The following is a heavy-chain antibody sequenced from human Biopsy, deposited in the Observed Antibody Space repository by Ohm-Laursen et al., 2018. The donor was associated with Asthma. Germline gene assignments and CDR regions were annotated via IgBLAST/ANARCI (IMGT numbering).Heavy chain of an antibody. J-gene: IGHJ4*02. CDR2: IHKNGIG. CDR1: NGSISSNFCY. V-gene: IGHV4-39*07. CDR3: ARGVEYDYDSSGYYFDY. Sequence: GTLSLTCAVSNGSISSNFCYWGWIRQPPGKGLEWVGSIHKNGIGYYKSSLKSRLTISVDTSKNQFSLKVNSVTAADTAVYYCARGVEYDYDSSGYYFDYWGQGTLVTVSS. D-gene: IGHD3-22*01.